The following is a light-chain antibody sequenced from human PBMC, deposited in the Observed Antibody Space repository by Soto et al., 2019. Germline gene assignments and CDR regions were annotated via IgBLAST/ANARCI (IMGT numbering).Light chain of an antibody. J-gene: IGLJ3*02. CDR3: ATWDDSLNGWV. Sequence: QPVLTQPPSASGTPGQTVTISCSGSTSNIGSNIVNWYQQLPGTAPKLLIYSNNQRPSGVPDRFSGSKSGTSASLAVSGLQSEDEADYYCATWDDSLNGWVFGGGTKVTVL. CDR2: SNN. CDR1: TSNIGSNI. V-gene: IGLV1-44*01.